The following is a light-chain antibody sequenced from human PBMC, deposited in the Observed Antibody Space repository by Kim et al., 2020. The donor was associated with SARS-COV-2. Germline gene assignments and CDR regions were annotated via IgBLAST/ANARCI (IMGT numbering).Light chain of an antibody. CDR3: QQSNSVPLT. CDR2: AAS. Sequence: DIQMTQSPSSLSASVGDRVTITCRASLNIGNYLNWYQQKLGEAPKLLIYAASSLQTGVPSRFSGSGSGTDFSLTISSLKPEDFATYYCQQSNSVPLTVGGGTKGE. V-gene: IGKV1-39*01. J-gene: IGKJ4*01. CDR1: LNIGNY.